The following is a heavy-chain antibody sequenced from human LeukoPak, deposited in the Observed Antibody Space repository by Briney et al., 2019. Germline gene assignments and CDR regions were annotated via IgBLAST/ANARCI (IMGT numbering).Heavy chain of an antibody. V-gene: IGHV4-59*11. CDR2: IYYSGST. Sequence: SETLSLTCTVSGGSISSHYWSWIRQPPGKGLEWIGYIYYSGSTNYNPSLKSRVTISVDTSKNQFSLKLSSVTAADTAVYYCARAYSSSSKISDYWGQGTLVTVSS. CDR1: GGSISSHY. J-gene: IGHJ4*02. CDR3: ARAYSSSSKISDY. D-gene: IGHD6-6*01.